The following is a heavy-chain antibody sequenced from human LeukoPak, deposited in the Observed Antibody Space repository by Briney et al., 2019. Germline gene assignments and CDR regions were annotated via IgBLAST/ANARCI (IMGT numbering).Heavy chain of an antibody. V-gene: IGHV4-31*01. D-gene: IGHD3-16*01. J-gene: IGHJ4*02. CDR1: GASVTSYGYY. CDR3: ATRMITVYYFDS. Sequence: SQPLSLTCTVSGASVTSYGYYWTWIRQHPGKGLEWIGYISYSGNTYYSSSLKSQAIIALDSSTNQFSLRLRSVTAADTAMYYCATRMITVYYFDSWGQGTPVTVSS. CDR2: ISYSGNT.